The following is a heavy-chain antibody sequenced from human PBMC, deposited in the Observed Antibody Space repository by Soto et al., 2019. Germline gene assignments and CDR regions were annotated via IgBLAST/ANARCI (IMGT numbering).Heavy chain of an antibody. V-gene: IGHV3-48*02. CDR2: ISSSSSTI. J-gene: IGHJ5*02. Sequence: LTFSSYSMNWVRQAPGKGLEWVSYISSSSSTIYYADSVKGRFTISRDNAKNSLYLQMNSLRDEDTAVYYCARTLGHSSGWYELDWFDPWGQGTLVTVSS. CDR1: LTFSSYS. CDR3: ARTLGHSSGWYELDWFDP. D-gene: IGHD6-19*01.